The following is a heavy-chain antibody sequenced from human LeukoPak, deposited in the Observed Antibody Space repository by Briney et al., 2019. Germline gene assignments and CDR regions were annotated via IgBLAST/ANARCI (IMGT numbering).Heavy chain of an antibody. Sequence: SVKVSCKASGGTFSSYTISWVRQAPGQGLEWMGRIIPTLGIANYAQKFQGRVTITADKSTNTAYMELSSLRSEDTAVYYCARDQNYYGSGSYYKPDQGPDYWGQGTLVTVSS. CDR2: IIPTLGIA. D-gene: IGHD3-10*01. J-gene: IGHJ4*02. V-gene: IGHV1-69*04. CDR1: GGTFSSYT. CDR3: ARDQNYYGSGSYYKPDQGPDY.